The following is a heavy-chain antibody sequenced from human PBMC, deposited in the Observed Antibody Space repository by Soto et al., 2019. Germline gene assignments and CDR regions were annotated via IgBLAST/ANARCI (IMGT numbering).Heavy chain of an antibody. V-gene: IGHV1-2*04. CDR2: INPNSGGT. CDR3: ARAAVSSSWYPDYYYGMDV. J-gene: IGHJ6*02. Sequence: ASVKVSCKASGYTFTGYYMHWVRQAPGQGLEWMGWINPNSGGTNYAQKFQGWVTMTRDTSISTAYMELSRLRSDDTAVYYCARAAVSSSWYPDYYYGMDVWGQGTTVTVSS. CDR1: GYTFTGYY. D-gene: IGHD6-13*01.